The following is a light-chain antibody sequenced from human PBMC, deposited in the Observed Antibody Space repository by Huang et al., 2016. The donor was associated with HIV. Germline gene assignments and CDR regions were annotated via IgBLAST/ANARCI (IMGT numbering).Light chain of an antibody. CDR3: QQYYNWPWT. J-gene: IGKJ1*01. CDR1: QYVGTS. CDR2: RVS. V-gene: IGKV3-15*01. Sequence: EIVVTQSPATLSVSPGEGATLSCRASQYVGTSLAWYQQNPGQSPRLVIHRVSTRATGFPARFSGSGSRTEFTLTITSLQAEDCALYYCQQYYNWPWTFGLGTKVEI.